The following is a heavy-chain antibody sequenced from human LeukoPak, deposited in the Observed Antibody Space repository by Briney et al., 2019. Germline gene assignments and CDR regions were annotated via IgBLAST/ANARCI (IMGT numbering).Heavy chain of an antibody. D-gene: IGHD3-22*01. CDR2: ISWNSGSI. CDR3: AGSYDSSGYPDAFDI. Sequence: PGRSLRLSCAASGFTFDDYAMHWVRQAPGKGLEWVSGISWNSGSIGYADSVKGRFTISRDNAKNSLYLQMNSLRAEDTAVYYCAGSYDSSGYPDAFDIWGQGTMVTVSS. CDR1: GFTFDDYA. V-gene: IGHV3-9*01. J-gene: IGHJ3*02.